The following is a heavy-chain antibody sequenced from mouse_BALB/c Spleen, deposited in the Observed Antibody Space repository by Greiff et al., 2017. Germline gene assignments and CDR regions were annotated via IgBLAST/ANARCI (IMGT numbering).Heavy chain of an antibody. D-gene: IGHD1-1*01. CDR3: ARTFITTVVAYYAMDY. Sequence: EVKVEESGPGLVKPSQSLSLTCTVTGYSITSDYAWNWIRQFPGNKLEWMGYISYSGSTSYNPSLKSRISITRDTSKNQFFLQLNSVTTEDTATYYCARTFITTVVAYYAMDYWGQGTSVTVSS. V-gene: IGHV3-2*02. CDR2: ISYSGST. CDR1: GYSITSDYA. J-gene: IGHJ4*01.